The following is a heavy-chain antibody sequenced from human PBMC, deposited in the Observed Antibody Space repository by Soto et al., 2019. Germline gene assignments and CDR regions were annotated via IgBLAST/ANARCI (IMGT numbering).Heavy chain of an antibody. CDR1: GFTFSSYA. CDR2: ISGNGAET. CDR3: AKVIRADSTSSNFYYYSGLDV. V-gene: IGHV3-23*01. Sequence: DVQLLESGGGLVQPGGSVRLSCAASGFTFSSYAMSWVRQAPGKGLEWVSAISGNGAETSYADSVRGRFTISRDNSKDTLFLQMNSLRGEDTAIYYCAKVIRADSTSSNFYYYSGLDVWGQGTTVTVSS. J-gene: IGHJ6*02. D-gene: IGHD6-6*01.